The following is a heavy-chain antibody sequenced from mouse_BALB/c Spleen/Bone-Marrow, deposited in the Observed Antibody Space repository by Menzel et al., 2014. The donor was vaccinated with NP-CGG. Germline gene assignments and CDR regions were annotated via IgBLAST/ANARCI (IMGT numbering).Heavy chain of an antibody. D-gene: IGHD2-1*01. CDR1: GYTFSSYW. J-gene: IGHJ3*01. CDR2: ILPGSGRT. V-gene: IGHV1-9*01. CDR3: TNTIGNAY. Sequence: QVQLQQSGAELMKPGASVKISCKATGYTFSSYWIEWVKQRPGHGLEWIGEILPGSGRTNYNEKFKGKATFTADTSSTTDFIQLSSLTSEDSAVYYCTNTIGNAYWGRGTLVTVSA.